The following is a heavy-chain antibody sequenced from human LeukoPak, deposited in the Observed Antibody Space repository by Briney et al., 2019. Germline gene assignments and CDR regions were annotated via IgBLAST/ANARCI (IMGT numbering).Heavy chain of an antibody. Sequence: SQTLSLTCAISGDSIFTSSVAWNWISQSPSRGLEWLGRTYYRSMWSFDYAISVKSRISISTDTSKNHFSLQLNSVTPEDTAVYYCARGKYTSFDNWGQGTLVTVSS. D-gene: IGHD2-2*01. V-gene: IGHV6-1*01. CDR2: TYYRSMWSF. J-gene: IGHJ4*02. CDR1: GDSIFTSSVA. CDR3: ARGKYTSFDN.